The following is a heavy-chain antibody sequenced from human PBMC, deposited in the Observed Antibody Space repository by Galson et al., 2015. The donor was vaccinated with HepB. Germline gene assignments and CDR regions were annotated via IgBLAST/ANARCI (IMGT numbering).Heavy chain of an antibody. CDR3: ARGSSGWSSYYYYGMDV. Sequence: SVKVSCKASGGTFSSYAISWVRQAPGQGLEWMGGIIPIFGTANYAQKFQGRVTITADESTSTAYMELSSLRPEDTAVYYCARGSSGWSSYYYYGMDVWGQGTTVTVSS. V-gene: IGHV1-69*13. CDR1: GGTFSSYA. D-gene: IGHD6-19*01. CDR2: IIPIFGTA. J-gene: IGHJ6*02.